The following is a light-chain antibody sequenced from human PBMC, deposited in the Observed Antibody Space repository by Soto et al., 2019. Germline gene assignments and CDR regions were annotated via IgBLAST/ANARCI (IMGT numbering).Light chain of an antibody. CDR2: VTS. J-gene: IGKJ5*01. CDR1: QGMSSY. CDR3: QQYNRLIT. V-gene: IGKV1-9*01. Sequence: IQLTQSPSSLSASVLYIVTLTGRASQGMSSYLAWYQQKPGKAPKLLIYVTSTLQTGVPSRFSGSGYGTDFTLSINNLQPGDFATYYCQQYNRLITFGQGTRLEIK.